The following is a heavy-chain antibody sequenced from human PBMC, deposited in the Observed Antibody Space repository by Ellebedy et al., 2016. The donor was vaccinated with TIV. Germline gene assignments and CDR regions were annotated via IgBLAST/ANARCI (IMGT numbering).Heavy chain of an antibody. CDR2: IYRAGST. CDR3: ASGVVVTDTDAFDV. CDR1: GFTVSSKY. V-gene: IGHV3-53*01. D-gene: IGHD2-21*02. Sequence: PGGSLRLSCAASGFTVSSKYMSWVRQAPGKGLEWVSIIYRAGSTYYGESVKGRFTISRDNSKSTLYLQMNSLRAEDTAVYYCASGVVVTDTDAFDVWGQGTMVTVSS. J-gene: IGHJ3*01.